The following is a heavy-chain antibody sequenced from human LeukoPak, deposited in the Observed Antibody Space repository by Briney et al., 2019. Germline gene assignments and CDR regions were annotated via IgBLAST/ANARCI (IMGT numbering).Heavy chain of an antibody. V-gene: IGHV1-69*04. J-gene: IGHJ3*02. CDR3: ARGSIVVVISAIRAFDI. Sequence: SVKVSCKASGGTFSSYAISWVRQAPGQGLEWMGRIIPILGIANYAQKFQGRVTVTADKSTSTACMELSSLRSEDTAVYYCARGSIVVVISAIRAFDIWGQGTMVTVSS. CDR2: IIPILGIA. D-gene: IGHD3-22*01. CDR1: GGTFSSYA.